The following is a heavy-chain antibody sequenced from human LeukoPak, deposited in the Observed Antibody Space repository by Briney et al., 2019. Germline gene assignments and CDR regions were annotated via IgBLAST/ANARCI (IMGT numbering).Heavy chain of an antibody. CDR3: AKGLVVVPAARLDWFDP. CDR2: ISGSGGST. CDR1: GFTFSSYG. V-gene: IGHV3-23*01. J-gene: IGHJ5*02. D-gene: IGHD2-2*01. Sequence: PGGSLRLSCAASGFTFSSYGMSWVRQAPGKGLEWVSAISGSGGSTYYADSVKGRFTISRDNSKNTLYLQMNSLRAEDTAVYYCAKGLVVVPAARLDWFDPWGQGTLVTVSS.